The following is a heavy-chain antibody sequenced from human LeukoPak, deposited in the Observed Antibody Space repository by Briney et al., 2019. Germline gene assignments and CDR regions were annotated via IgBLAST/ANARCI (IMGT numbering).Heavy chain of an antibody. CDR3: AKQYSSGWYYFDY. J-gene: IGHJ4*01. V-gene: IGHV3-21*04. Sequence: GGSLRLSCAASGFTFSSYSMNWVRQAPGKGLEWVSSISSSSSYIYYADSVKGRFTVSRASSKYTLYVQMTSLRAEDTAVYYCAKQYSSGWYYFDYWGHGTLVTVSS. CDR1: GFTFSSYS. D-gene: IGHD6-19*01. CDR2: ISSSSSYI.